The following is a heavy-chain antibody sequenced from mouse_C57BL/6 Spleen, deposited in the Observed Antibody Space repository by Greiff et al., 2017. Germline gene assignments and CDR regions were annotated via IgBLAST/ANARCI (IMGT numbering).Heavy chain of an antibody. V-gene: IGHV5-17*01. J-gene: IGHJ2*01. CDR2: ISSGSSTI. Sequence: EVQRVESGGGLVKPGGSLKLSCAASGFTFSDYGMHWVRQAPEKGLEWVAYISSGSSTIYYADTVKGRFTISRDNAKNTLFLQMTSLRSEDTAMYYCARGNVFGSSRWYYFVYWGQGTTLRVSS. CDR3: ARGNVFGSSRWYYFVY. D-gene: IGHD1-1*01. CDR1: GFTFSDYG.